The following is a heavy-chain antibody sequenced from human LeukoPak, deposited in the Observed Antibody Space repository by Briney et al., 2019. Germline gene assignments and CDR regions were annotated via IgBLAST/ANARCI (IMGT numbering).Heavy chain of an antibody. D-gene: IGHD3-22*01. CDR1: GGSISGYY. CDR3: ARPSPYYYDSSGYYSGYAFDI. Sequence: SETLSLTCTVSGGSISGYYWSWIRQPPGKGLEWIGYIYYSGSTNYNPSLKSRVTISVDTSKNQFSLKLSSVTAADTAVYYCARPSPYYYDSSGYYSGYAFDIWGQGTMVTVSS. J-gene: IGHJ3*02. CDR2: IYYSGST. V-gene: IGHV4-59*08.